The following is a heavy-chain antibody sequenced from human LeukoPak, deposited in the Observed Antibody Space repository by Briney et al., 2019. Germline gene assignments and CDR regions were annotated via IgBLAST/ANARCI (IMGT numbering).Heavy chain of an antibody. CDR1: GISFSTFG. CDR2: IRYDGNVK. J-gene: IGHJ3*01. Sequence: PGGSLRLSCAASGISFSTFGMHWVRQAPGKGLDWVAFIRYDGNVKSYLDSVKGRFTISRDNSKNTLYLQMDSLRADDTAVYYCTKEGSDAFDLWGRGTMVTVSS. CDR3: TKEGSDAFDL. V-gene: IGHV3-30*02.